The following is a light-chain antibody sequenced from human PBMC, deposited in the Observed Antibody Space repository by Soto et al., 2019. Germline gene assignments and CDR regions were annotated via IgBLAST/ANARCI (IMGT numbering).Light chain of an antibody. Sequence: DIQMTQSPSTLSASVGDRVTITCRASQSISSWLAWYEQKPGKAPKLLIYKASSLESGVPSRFSGSGSGTAFTLTISTLQPDDFATYYCQQYNSYLWTFGQGTKGEIK. CDR3: QQYNSYLWT. J-gene: IGKJ1*01. V-gene: IGKV1-5*03. CDR1: QSISSW. CDR2: KAS.